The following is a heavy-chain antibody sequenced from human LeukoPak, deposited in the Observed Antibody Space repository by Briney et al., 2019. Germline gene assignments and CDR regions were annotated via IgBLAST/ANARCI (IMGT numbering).Heavy chain of an antibody. CDR1: GFTFSSYA. D-gene: IGHD6-19*01. CDR3: AKDPRIEQWLYGMDV. Sequence: GGSLRLSCAASGFTFSSYAMSWVRQAPGKGLEWVSAISGSGGSTYYADSVKGRFTISRDNSENTLYLQMNSLRAEDTAVYYCAKDPRIEQWLYGMDVWGKGTTVTVSS. V-gene: IGHV3-23*01. J-gene: IGHJ6*04. CDR2: ISGSGGST.